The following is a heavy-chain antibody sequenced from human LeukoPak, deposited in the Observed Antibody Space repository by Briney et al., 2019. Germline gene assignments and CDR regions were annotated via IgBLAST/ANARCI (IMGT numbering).Heavy chain of an antibody. CDR2: IYYSGST. CDR1: GGSISSYY. CDR3: ARGGDLDYFDY. Sequence: SETLSLTCTVSGGSISSYYRSWIRQPPGKGLEWIGYIYYSGSTNYNPSLKSRVTISVDTSRNQFSLKLSSVTAADTAVYYCARGGDLDYFDYWGQGTLVTVSS. J-gene: IGHJ4*02. D-gene: IGHD3-10*01. V-gene: IGHV4-59*01.